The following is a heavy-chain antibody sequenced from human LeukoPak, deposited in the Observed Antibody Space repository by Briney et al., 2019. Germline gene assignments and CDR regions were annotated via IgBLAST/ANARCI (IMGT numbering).Heavy chain of an antibody. CDR3: VASSPQNWKAHDY. CDR1: GYTFINYG. Sequence: GASVKVSCKASGYTFINYGITWVRQAPGKGLEWMGGFDPEDGETIYARKFQGRVSMTEDTSTDTAYMELSSLRSEDTAVYYCVASSPQNWKAHDYWGQGTLVTVSS. J-gene: IGHJ4*02. V-gene: IGHV1-24*01. D-gene: IGHD1-1*01. CDR2: FDPEDGET.